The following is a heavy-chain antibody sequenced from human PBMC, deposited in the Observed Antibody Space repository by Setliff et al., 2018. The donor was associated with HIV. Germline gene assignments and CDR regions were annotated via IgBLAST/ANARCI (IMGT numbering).Heavy chain of an antibody. CDR3: ARGAWYSSGWYSSRYMDV. D-gene: IGHD6-19*01. V-gene: IGHV1-8*01. CDR1: GYTFTSND. Sequence: ASVKVSCKASGYTFTSNDINWVRQATGQGLEWMGWMNPNSGNTGYAQKFQGRVTMTRDTSISTAYMELSSLRSDDTAVYYCARGAWYSSGWYSSRYMDVWGNGTTVTVSS. CDR2: MNPNSGNT. J-gene: IGHJ6*03.